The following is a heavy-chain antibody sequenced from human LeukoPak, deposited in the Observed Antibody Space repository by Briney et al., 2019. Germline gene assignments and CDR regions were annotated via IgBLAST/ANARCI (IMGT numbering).Heavy chain of an antibody. J-gene: IGHJ6*02. D-gene: IGHD2-15*01. V-gene: IGHV4-59*01. CDR2: IYYSGST. CDR1: GGSISSYY. Sequence: SETLSLTCTVSGGSISSYYWSWIRQPPGQGLEWIGYIYYSGSTNYNPSLKSRVTISVDTSKNQFSLKLSSVTAVDTAVYYRARNGAHKGYGLDVWGQGTTVTVSS. CDR3: ARNGAHKGYGLDV.